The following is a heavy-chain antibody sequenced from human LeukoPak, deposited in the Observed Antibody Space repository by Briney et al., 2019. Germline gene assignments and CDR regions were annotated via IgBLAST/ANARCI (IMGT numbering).Heavy chain of an antibody. J-gene: IGHJ5*02. V-gene: IGHV4-34*01. D-gene: IGHD4-11*01. CDR2: INHSGST. CDR1: GGSFSGYY. Sequence: PSETLSLTCAVYGGSFSGYYWSWIRQPPGKGLEWIGEINHSGSTNYNPSLTSRVTISVDTSKNQFSLKLSSVPAADTAVYYCARTYSNYVSLNWFDPWGQGTLVTVSS. CDR3: ARTYSNYVSLNWFDP.